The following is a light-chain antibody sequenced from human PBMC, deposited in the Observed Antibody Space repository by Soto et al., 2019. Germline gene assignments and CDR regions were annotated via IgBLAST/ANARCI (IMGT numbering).Light chain of an antibody. CDR3: SSYTSSSTWV. CDR1: SSDVGGYNY. CDR2: EVS. V-gene: IGLV2-14*01. Sequence: QSALTQPASVSGSPGQSITISCTGTSSDVGGYNYVSWYQQHPGKAPKLMICEVSNRPSGVSNRFSGSKSGNTASLTISGLQAEAEADYYCSSYTSSSTWVFGGGTKVTVL. J-gene: IGLJ3*02.